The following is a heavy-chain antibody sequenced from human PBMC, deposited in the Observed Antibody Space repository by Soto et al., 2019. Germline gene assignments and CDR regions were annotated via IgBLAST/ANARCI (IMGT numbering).Heavy chain of an antibody. Sequence: ASVKVSCKASGYTFTSYAMHWVRQAPGQRLEWMGWINAGNGNTKYSQKFQGRVTITRDTSASTAYMELSSLRSEDTAVYYCARDVYCSGGSCSPSQLGWLDSRGQGTLVTVSS. V-gene: IGHV1-3*01. CDR2: INAGNGNT. J-gene: IGHJ5*01. CDR1: GYTFTSYA. CDR3: ARDVYCSGGSCSPSQLGWLDS. D-gene: IGHD2-15*01.